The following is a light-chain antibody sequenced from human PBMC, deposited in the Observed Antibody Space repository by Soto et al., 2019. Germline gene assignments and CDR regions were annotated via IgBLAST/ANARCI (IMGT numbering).Light chain of an antibody. CDR2: DAS. J-gene: IGKJ5*01. Sequence: DIQMTQYPSTLSASVGDRFTITGLASLYISTGLAWYRHQPGTAPTLLISDASSLESGVPSRFSGTGSGTEFTLTISSLQPDDFATYYCQQYNTYPITFGQGTRLEI. V-gene: IGKV1-5*01. CDR3: QQYNTYPIT. CDR1: LYISTG.